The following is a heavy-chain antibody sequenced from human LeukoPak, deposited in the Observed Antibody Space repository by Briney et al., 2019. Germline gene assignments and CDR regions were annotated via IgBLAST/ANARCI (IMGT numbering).Heavy chain of an antibody. CDR2: IYTSGST. CDR3: ARRFGELLYDAFDI. J-gene: IGHJ3*02. V-gene: IGHV4-61*05. Sequence: PSETLSLTCSVSGGSISSSSYYWGWIRQPPGKGLEWIGYIYTSGSTNYNPSLKSRVTISVDTSKNQFSLKLSSVTAADTAVYYCARRFGELLYDAFDIWGQGTMVTVSS. CDR1: GGSISSSSYY. D-gene: IGHD3-10*01.